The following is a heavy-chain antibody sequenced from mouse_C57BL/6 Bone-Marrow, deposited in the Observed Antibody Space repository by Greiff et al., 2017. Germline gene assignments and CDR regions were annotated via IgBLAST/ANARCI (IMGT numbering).Heavy chain of an antibody. D-gene: IGHD1-1*01. CDR3: ARHRGYYYGSSLDV. Sequence: EVKLMESGGGLVQPGGSLKLSCAASGFTFSDYYMYWVRQTPEKRLEWVAYISNGGGSTYYPDTVKGRFTISRDNAKNTLYLQMSRLKSEDTAMYYCARHRGYYYGSSLDVWGTGTTVTVSS. V-gene: IGHV5-12*01. CDR1: GFTFSDYY. CDR2: ISNGGGST. J-gene: IGHJ1*03.